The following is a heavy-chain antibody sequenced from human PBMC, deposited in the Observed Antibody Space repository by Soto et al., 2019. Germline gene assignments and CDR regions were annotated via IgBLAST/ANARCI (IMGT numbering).Heavy chain of an antibody. J-gene: IGHJ5*02. V-gene: IGHV3-23*01. Sequence: EVQLLESGGGLVQPGGSLRLSCAASGFTFSAYAMSWVRQAPGKGLEWVSSIHGGGGGTFYADSVKGRFTISRDNSRKQVFSQMNSLGADGPGVYHCARDGVTENGEVGWFDPWGQGTLVT. CDR2: IHGGGGGT. D-gene: IGHD2-21*02. CDR1: GFTFSAYA. CDR3: ARDGVTENGEVGWFDP.